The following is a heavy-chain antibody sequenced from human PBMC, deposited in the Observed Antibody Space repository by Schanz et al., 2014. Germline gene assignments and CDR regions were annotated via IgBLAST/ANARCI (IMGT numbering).Heavy chain of an antibody. V-gene: IGHV3-23*01. CDR2: ISGSGGST. D-gene: IGHD3-9*01. CDR3: AKHVRSLTGNDY. Sequence: EVQLLESGGGFVQPGGSLRLSCAASGFTFTNYAMTWVRQAPGKGLEWVSGISGSGGSTYDADSVKGRFIISRDNSKNTLYLQVNSLRAEDTAVYYCAKHVRSLTGNDYWGQGTLVTVSS. J-gene: IGHJ4*02. CDR1: GFTFTNYA.